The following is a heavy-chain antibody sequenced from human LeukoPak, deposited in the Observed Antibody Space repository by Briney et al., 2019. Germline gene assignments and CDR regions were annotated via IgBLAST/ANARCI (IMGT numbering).Heavy chain of an antibody. V-gene: IGHV1-8*01. CDR1: GYTFTDHD. CDR2: MNPNTGNT. CDR3: TRGSTSGSYRAD. Sequence: ASVEVSCKASGYTFTDHDINWVRQANGQGLEWMGWMNPNTGNTGYAQEFQGRVTMTRDTSITTAYMELNMLRSDDTAVYYCTRGSTSGSYRADWGQGTLVTVSS. D-gene: IGHD3-10*01. J-gene: IGHJ4*02.